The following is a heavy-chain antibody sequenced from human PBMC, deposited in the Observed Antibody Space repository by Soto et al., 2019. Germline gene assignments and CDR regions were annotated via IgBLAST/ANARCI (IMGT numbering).Heavy chain of an antibody. CDR3: ARESRSKDIVVVPAAMDAFDI. D-gene: IGHD2-2*01. CDR1: GFTFSDYY. V-gene: IGHV3-11*01. Sequence: GGSLRLSCAASGFTFSDYYMSWIRQAPGKGLEWVSYISSSGSTIYYADSVKGRFTISRDNAKNSLYLQMNSLRAEDTAVYYWARESRSKDIVVVPAAMDAFDIWGRGTMVTVSS. J-gene: IGHJ3*02. CDR2: ISSSGSTI.